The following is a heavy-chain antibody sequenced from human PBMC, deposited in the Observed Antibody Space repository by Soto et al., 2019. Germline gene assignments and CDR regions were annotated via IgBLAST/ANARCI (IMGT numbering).Heavy chain of an antibody. D-gene: IGHD2-15*01. J-gene: IGHJ4*02. CDR1: GGSISSGGYS. Sequence: ASETLSLTCAVSGGSISSGGYSWSWIRQPPGKGLEWIGYIYYSGSTYYNPSLKSRVTISVDTSKNQFSLKLSSVTAADTAVYYCARAPGYCSGGSCSETGFDYWGQGTLVTVSS. V-gene: IGHV4-31*11. CDR2: IYYSGST. CDR3: ARAPGYCSGGSCSETGFDY.